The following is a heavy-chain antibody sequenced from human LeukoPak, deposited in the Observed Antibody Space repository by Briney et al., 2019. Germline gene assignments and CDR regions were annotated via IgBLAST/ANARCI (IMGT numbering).Heavy chain of an antibody. CDR3: ASEHYGSGSYYNALDY. CDR1: GGSFSGYY. J-gene: IGHJ4*02. Sequence: PSETLSLTCAVYGGSFSGYYWSWIRQPPGKGLEWIGEINHSGSTNYNPSLKSRVTISVDTSKNQFSLKLSSVTAADTAVYYCASEHYGSGSYYNALDYWGQGTLVTVSS. CDR2: INHSGST. D-gene: IGHD3-10*01. V-gene: IGHV4-34*01.